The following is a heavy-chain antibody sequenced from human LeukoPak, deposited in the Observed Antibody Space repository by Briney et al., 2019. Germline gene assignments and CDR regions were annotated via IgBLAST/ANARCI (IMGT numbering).Heavy chain of an antibody. J-gene: IGHJ4*02. CDR2: INHSGST. V-gene: IGHV4-38-2*02. Sequence: PSETLSLTCSVSGYSLSSGYYWAWIRQPPGKGLEWIGEINHSGSTNYNPSLKSRVTISVDTSKNQFSLKLSSVTAADTAVYYCARRASTGSYTKGGFDYWGQGTLVTVSS. CDR3: ARRASTGSYTKGGFDY. D-gene: IGHD1-26*01. CDR1: GYSLSSGYY.